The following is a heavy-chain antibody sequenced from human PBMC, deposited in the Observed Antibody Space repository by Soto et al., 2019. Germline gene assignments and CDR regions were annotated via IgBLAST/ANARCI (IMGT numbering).Heavy chain of an antibody. J-gene: IGHJ4*02. CDR1: GFTFDDYA. Sequence: GGSLRLSCAASGFTFDDYAMHWVRQAPGKGLEWVSGISWNSGSIGYADSVKGRFTISRDNAKNSLYLQMNSLRAEDTALYYCAKVGEGGSSSSWYSDYWGQGTLVTVSS. CDR2: ISWNSGSI. V-gene: IGHV3-9*01. D-gene: IGHD6-13*01. CDR3: AKVGEGGSSSSWYSDY.